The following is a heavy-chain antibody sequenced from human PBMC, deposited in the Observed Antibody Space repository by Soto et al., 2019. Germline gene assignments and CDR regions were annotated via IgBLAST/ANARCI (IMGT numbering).Heavy chain of an antibody. CDR1: GGSISSSNW. Sequence: SETLSLTCAVSGGSISSSNWWSWVRQPPGKGLEWIGEIYHSGSTNYNPSLKSRVTISVDKSKNQFSLKLSSVTAADTAVYYCASLYYYGSGSYLDYWGQGTLVTVSS. J-gene: IGHJ4*02. CDR3: ASLYYYGSGSYLDY. D-gene: IGHD3-10*01. V-gene: IGHV4-4*02. CDR2: IYHSGST.